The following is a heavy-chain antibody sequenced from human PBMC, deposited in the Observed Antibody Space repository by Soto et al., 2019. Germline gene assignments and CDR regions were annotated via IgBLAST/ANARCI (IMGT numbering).Heavy chain of an antibody. CDR3: AKEASYLS. D-gene: IGHD2-2*02. CDR2: IYSGGST. CDR1: GFTVSSNY. J-gene: IGHJ4*02. V-gene: IGHV3-53*01. Sequence: PGGSLRLSCAASGFTVSSNYMSWVRQAPGKGLEWVSVIYSGGSTCYADSVKGRFTIFRDNSKNTLYLQMNSLRAEDTAVYYCAKEASYLSWGQGTLVTVSS.